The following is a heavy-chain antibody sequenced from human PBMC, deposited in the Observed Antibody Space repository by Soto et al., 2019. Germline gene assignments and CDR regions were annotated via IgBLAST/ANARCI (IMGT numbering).Heavy chain of an antibody. V-gene: IGHV2-26*01. Sequence: QATLKESGPVQVKATETLTLTCTVSGFSLYNPTNGVSWIRQPPGKALEWLAHITSSDEKSFSTSLKTRVTISKDTSKSQVVLTMTNMDPVDTATYYCARAGIYYDAFDIWGQGTMVTVSS. CDR3: ARAGIYYDAFDI. CDR1: GFSLYNPTNG. CDR2: ITSSDEK. D-gene: IGHD3-10*01. J-gene: IGHJ3*02.